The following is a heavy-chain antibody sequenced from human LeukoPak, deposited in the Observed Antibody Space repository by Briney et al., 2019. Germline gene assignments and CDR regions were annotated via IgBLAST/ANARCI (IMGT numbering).Heavy chain of an antibody. D-gene: IGHD6-13*01. J-gene: IGHJ4*02. CDR2: ISYDGSNK. V-gene: IGHV3-30*01. CDR3: ARVTPRIAAAGPFDY. CDR1: GFTFSSYA. Sequence: GGSLRLSCAASGFTFSSYAMHWVRQAPGKGLEWVAVISYDGSNKYYADSVKGRFTISRDNSKNTLYLQMNSLRAEDTAVYYCARVTPRIAAAGPFDYWGQGTLVTVSS.